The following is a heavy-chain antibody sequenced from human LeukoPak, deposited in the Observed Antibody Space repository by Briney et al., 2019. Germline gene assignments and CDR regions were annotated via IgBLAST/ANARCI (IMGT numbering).Heavy chain of an antibody. Sequence: SETLSLTCTFSGGSISGYYWSWIRQPPGNGLEWVGYIYNSGSTSYNPSLKSRVSISLDTSKNQFSLRLSSVTAADTAVYYCAPDNDSSGAFDIWGQGTMVTVSS. CDR2: IYNSGST. CDR1: GGSISGYY. D-gene: IGHD6-25*01. V-gene: IGHV4-59*01. J-gene: IGHJ3*02. CDR3: APDNDSSGAFDI.